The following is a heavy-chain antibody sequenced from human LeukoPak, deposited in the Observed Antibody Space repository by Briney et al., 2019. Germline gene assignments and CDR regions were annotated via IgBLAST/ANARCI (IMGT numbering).Heavy chain of an antibody. V-gene: IGHV1-18*01. CDR3: ARLLWVGDEYFFDY. CDR1: NYTFTSYG. J-gene: IGHJ4*02. Sequence: ASVKVSCKASNYTFTSYGLSWGRQAPGQGLQWMGWISAYNGNAKYAQKFQDRVTLTTDTSTSTSSMELRSLRSDDTAIYYCARLLWVGDEYFFDYWGQGTLVTVSS. D-gene: IGHD2-15*01. CDR2: ISAYNGNA.